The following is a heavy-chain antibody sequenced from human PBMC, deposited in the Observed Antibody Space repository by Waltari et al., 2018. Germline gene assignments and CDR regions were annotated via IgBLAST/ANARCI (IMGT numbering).Heavy chain of an antibody. CDR2: IYPGDSDT. J-gene: IGHJ4*02. Sequence: EVQLVQSGAEVKKPGESLKISCKGSGYSFTSYWIGWVRQMPGKGLEWMGIIYPGDSDTRYSPSFQGQVTISADKSISTAYLQWSSLKASDTAMYYCARHGDITRVQGVALPPIDYWGQGTLVTVSS. V-gene: IGHV5-51*01. CDR3: ARHGDITRVQGVALPPIDY. D-gene: IGHD3-10*01. CDR1: GYSFTSYW.